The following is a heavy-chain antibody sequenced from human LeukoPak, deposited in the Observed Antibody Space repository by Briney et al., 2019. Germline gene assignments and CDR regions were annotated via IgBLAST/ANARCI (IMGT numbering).Heavy chain of an antibody. CDR2: LDYSGST. V-gene: IGHV4-30-4*07. Sequence: SQTLSLTCAVSGGSISSGGYFWSWIRQPPRKGLEWIGYLDYSGSTYYNPSLQSRVSISGDTSKNQFSLKLSSVTAADTAVYYCARDGDYYYGSGSYTNPFDYWGQGTLVTVSS. CDR1: GGSISSGGYF. CDR3: ARDGDYYYGSGSYTNPFDY. D-gene: IGHD3-10*01. J-gene: IGHJ4*02.